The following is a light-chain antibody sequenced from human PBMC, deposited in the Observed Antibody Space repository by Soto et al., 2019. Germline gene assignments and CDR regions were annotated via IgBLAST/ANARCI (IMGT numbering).Light chain of an antibody. Sequence: QCLLTQPPSASGTPGQRFTISCSGSSSNIGTNTVNWYQQLPGTAPKLLIYSNNQLPSVVPDRFSGSKSGTSASLAISGLQSEDEADYYCAAWDDSLNGYVFGTGTKVTVL. CDR2: SNN. CDR1: SSNIGTNT. J-gene: IGLJ1*01. V-gene: IGLV1-44*01. CDR3: AAWDDSLNGYV.